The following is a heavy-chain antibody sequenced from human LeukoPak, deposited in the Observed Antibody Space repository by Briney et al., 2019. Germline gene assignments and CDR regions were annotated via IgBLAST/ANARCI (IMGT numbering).Heavy chain of an antibody. V-gene: IGHV4-34*01. CDR1: GGSFSGYY. J-gene: IGHJ4*02. CDR2: INHSGST. CDR3: ARGDYGVDH. Sequence: PSETLSLTCAVYGGSFSGYYWSWIRQPPGKGLEWIREINHSGSTNYNPSLKSRVTISVDTSKNQFSLKLSSVTAADTAVYYCARGDYGVDHWGQGTLVTVSS. D-gene: IGHD4-17*01.